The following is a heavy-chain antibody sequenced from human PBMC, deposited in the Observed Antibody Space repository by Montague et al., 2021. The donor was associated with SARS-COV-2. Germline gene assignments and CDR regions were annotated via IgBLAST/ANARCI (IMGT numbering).Heavy chain of an antibody. CDR2: INHSGST. D-gene: IGHD2-21*01. V-gene: IGHV4-34*01. Sequence: SETLSLTCAVYGGSFSGYYWSWIRQPPGKGLEWIGEINHSGSTNYNPSLKSRVTISVDTSKNQFSLKLSSVTAADTAVYYCARGSSILWWWPFDYWGQRTLVTVSS. CDR1: GGSFSGYY. J-gene: IGHJ4*02. CDR3: ARGSSILWWWPFDY.